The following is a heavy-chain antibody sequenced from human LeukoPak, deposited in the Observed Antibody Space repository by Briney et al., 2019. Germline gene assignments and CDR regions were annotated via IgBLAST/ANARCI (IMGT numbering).Heavy chain of an antibody. V-gene: IGHV4-34*01. D-gene: IGHD3-10*01. CDR2: INHSGST. CDR3: AKSNGYGLIDI. Sequence: SETLSLTCAVYGGSFSVYNWTWIRQPPGRGLEWIGEINHSGSTSYSPSLKSRVTISLDTSRNQFSLRLNSVTAADTAVYYCAKSNGYGLIDIWGQGTMVTVSS. J-gene: IGHJ3*02. CDR1: GGSFSVYN.